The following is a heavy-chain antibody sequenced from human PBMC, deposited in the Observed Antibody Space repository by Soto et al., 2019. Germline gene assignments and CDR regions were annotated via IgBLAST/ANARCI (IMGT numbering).Heavy chain of an antibody. Sequence: GESLKISCKGSGYSFTSYWISWVRQMPGKGLEWMGRIDPSDSYTNYSPSFQGHVTISADKSTSTAYLQWSSLKASDTAMYYCARHQMGATYYYYYGMDVWGQGTTVTVSS. D-gene: IGHD1-26*01. V-gene: IGHV5-10-1*01. CDR1: GYSFTSYW. CDR2: IDPSDSYT. CDR3: ARHQMGATYYYYYGMDV. J-gene: IGHJ6*02.